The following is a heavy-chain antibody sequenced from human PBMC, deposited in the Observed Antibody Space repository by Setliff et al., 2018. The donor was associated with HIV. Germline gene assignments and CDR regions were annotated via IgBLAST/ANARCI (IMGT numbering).Heavy chain of an antibody. Sequence: GASVKVSCKASGFTFTNYAIHWVRQAPGQRLEWMGWINVDSGNTKYLQDLQGRVTITKDRSASTAYMEVSTLRSEDMAVYYCARERDSNGYQFDYWGQGTPVTVSS. J-gene: IGHJ4*02. CDR2: INVDSGNT. D-gene: IGHD3-22*01. CDR1: GFTFTNYA. V-gene: IGHV1-3*03. CDR3: ARERDSNGYQFDY.